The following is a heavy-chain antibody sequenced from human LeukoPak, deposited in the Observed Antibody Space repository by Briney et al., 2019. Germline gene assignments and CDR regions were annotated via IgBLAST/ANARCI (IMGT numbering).Heavy chain of an antibody. J-gene: IGHJ3*01. CDR1: GFTFSSYS. CDR3: ARDRVTYDSSGYYSKGDAFDL. Sequence: GGSLRLSCAASGFTFSSYSMNWVRQAPGKGLEWVSSISSSSSYIYYADSVRGRFTISRDNAKNSLYLQMNSLRAEDTAVYYCARDRVTYDSSGYYSKGDAFDLWGQGTMVTVSS. D-gene: IGHD3-22*01. V-gene: IGHV3-21*01. CDR2: ISSSSSYI.